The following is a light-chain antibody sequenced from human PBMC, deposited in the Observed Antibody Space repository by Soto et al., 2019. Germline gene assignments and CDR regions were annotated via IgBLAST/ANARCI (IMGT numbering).Light chain of an antibody. V-gene: IGKV3-20*01. CDR3: QQYGSSPFT. J-gene: IGKJ3*01. CDR2: GVS. Sequence: EIVLTQSPCTLSLSPGERATLSCRASQSISSSFLAWYQQRPGQAPRLLIHGVSIKAAGIPDRFSGSGSGTDFTLTISRLEPEDFALYFCQQYGSSPFTFGPGTQLEIK. CDR1: QSISSSF.